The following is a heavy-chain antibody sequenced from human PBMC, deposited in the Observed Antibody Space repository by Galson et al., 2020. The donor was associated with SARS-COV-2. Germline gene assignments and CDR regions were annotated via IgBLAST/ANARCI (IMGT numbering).Heavy chain of an antibody. V-gene: IGHV4-34*01. CDR2: INHSGST. CDR3: ARASWSTWYFDL. CDR1: GGSFSGYY. J-gene: IGHJ2*01. D-gene: IGHD6-13*01. Sequence: SQASETLSLTCAVYGGSFSGYYWSWIRQPPGKGLEWIGEINHSGSTNYNPSLKSRVTISVDTSKNQFSLKLGSVTAADTAVYYCARASWSTWYFDLWGRGTLVTVSS.